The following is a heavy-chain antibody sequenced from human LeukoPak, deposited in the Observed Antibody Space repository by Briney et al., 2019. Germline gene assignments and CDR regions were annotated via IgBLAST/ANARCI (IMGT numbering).Heavy chain of an antibody. Sequence: SETLSLTCTVSGGSISSSSYYWGWIRQPPGKGLEWIGSIYYSGTTYQKPSLKSRVTISVDTSKNQFSLKLSSVTAADTAVYYCASFSSGYQDAFDIWGQGTMVTVSS. J-gene: IGHJ3*02. CDR1: GGSISSSSYY. V-gene: IGHV4-39*01. CDR3: ASFSSGYQDAFDI. CDR2: IYYSGTT. D-gene: IGHD3-22*01.